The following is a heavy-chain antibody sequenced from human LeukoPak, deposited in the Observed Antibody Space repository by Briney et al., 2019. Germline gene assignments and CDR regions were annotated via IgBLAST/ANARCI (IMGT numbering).Heavy chain of an antibody. CDR1: GYTFTSYD. CDR2: MNPNSGNT. Sequence: ASVKVSCKASGYTFTSYDINWVRQATGQGLEWMGWMNPNSGNTGYAQKFQGRDTMTRNTSISTAYMELSSLRSEDTAVYYCARGPILIVATSSTSIDYWGQGTLVTVSS. J-gene: IGHJ4*02. D-gene: IGHD5-12*01. CDR3: ARGPILIVATSSTSIDY. V-gene: IGHV1-8*01.